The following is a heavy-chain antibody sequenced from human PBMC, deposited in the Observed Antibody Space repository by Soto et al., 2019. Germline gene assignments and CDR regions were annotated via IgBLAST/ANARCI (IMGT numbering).Heavy chain of an antibody. J-gene: IGHJ6*02. CDR2: IWFDGTNY. V-gene: IGHV3-33*01. CDR3: ARDFTMGATYSGPSFYSMDV. Sequence: QVQLVESGGGVVQPGGSLRLSCAASGFTFSSYGMLWVRQAPGEGLEWVALIWFDGTNYRQADSVRGRFSISRDNSKNTLYLQMDSLRAGDTGVYYCARDFTMGATYSGPSFYSMDVWGQGTTVTVSS. CDR1: GFTFSSYG. D-gene: IGHD1-26*01.